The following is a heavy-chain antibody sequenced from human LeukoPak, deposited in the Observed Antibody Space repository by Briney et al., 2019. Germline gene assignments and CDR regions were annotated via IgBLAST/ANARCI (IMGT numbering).Heavy chain of an antibody. CDR2: TYYRSKWYN. CDR1: GDSVSSNSAA. CDR3: ARVGYCSSTSCSYFDY. V-gene: IGHV6-1*01. J-gene: IGHJ4*02. Sequence: SQTLSLTCALSGDSVSSNSAAWNWIRQSPSRGLEWLGRTYYRSKWYNDYAVSVKSRITINPDTSKNQFSLQLNSVTPEDTAVYYCARVGYCSSTSCSYFDYWGQGTLVTVSS. D-gene: IGHD2-2*03.